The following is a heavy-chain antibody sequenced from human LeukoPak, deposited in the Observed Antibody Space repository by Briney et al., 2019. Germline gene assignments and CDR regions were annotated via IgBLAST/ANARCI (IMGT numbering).Heavy chain of an antibody. CDR3: ARVSNSYGPYYFDY. Sequence: GGSLRLSCAASGFTLSSNYMSWVREAPGQGLEGVAVSYSGGSTYYADSVKRRFTISRDNSKHTLDLQMNSLRAEDTAVYYCARVSNSYGPYYFDYWGQGTLVTVSS. D-gene: IGHD5-18*01. CDR1: GFTLSSNY. J-gene: IGHJ4*02. CDR2: SYSGGST. V-gene: IGHV3-66*01.